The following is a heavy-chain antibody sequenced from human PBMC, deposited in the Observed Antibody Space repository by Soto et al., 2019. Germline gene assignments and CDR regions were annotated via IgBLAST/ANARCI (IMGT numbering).Heavy chain of an antibody. Sequence: RGESLKISCKGSGYSFTSYWIGWVRQMPGKGLEWMGIIYPGDSDTRYSPPFQGQVTISADKSISTAYLQWSSLKASDTAMYYCARTSAAGKYYYGMDVWGQGTTVTVSS. J-gene: IGHJ6*02. CDR1: GYSFTSYW. V-gene: IGHV5-51*01. CDR2: IYPGDSDT. CDR3: ARTSAAGKYYYGMDV. D-gene: IGHD6-13*01.